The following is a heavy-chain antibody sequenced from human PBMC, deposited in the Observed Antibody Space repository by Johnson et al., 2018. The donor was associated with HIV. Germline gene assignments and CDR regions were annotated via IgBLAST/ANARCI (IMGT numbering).Heavy chain of an antibody. V-gene: IGHV3-30-3*01. CDR1: GFTLSSYA. Sequence: QVQLVESGGGVVQPGRSLRLSCAASGFTLSSYAMHWVRQAPGKGLEWAAVISYDGSNKYYADSVKGRFTISRDNSKNTLYLQMNSLRAEDTAVYYCARERYTTGLYSGSYGAFDMWGQGTMVTVSS. CDR3: ARERYTTGLYSGSYGAFDM. J-gene: IGHJ3*02. D-gene: IGHD1-26*01. CDR2: ISYDGSNK.